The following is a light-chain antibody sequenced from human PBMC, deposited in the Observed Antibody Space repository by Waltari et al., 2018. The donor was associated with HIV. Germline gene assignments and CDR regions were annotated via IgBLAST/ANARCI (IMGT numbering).Light chain of an antibody. Sequence: QSALTQPPSASGSPGQSVTISCTGTSSDIGGYTYVSWYQQYPGKAPKLMIYEVSKRPSGVPDRFSGSKSGTTASLTVSGLQPEDEADYYCSSYAGSNNLLFGGGTKLTVL. J-gene: IGLJ2*01. CDR2: EVS. V-gene: IGLV2-8*01. CDR3: SSYAGSNNLL. CDR1: SSDIGGYTY.